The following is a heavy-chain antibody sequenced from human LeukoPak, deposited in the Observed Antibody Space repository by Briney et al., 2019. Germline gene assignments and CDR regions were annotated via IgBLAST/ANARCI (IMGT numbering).Heavy chain of an antibody. CDR1: GGSISSGGYS. D-gene: IGHD2-15*01. Sequence: SETLSLTCAVSGGSISSGGYSWSWIRQPPGKGLEWIGYIYHSGSTYYNPSLKSRVTISVDRSKNQFSLKLSSVTAADTAVYYCARDRERVTRGSSGYYGMDVWGQGTTVTVSS. V-gene: IGHV4-30-2*01. J-gene: IGHJ6*02. CDR3: ARDRERVTRGSSGYYGMDV. CDR2: IYHSGST.